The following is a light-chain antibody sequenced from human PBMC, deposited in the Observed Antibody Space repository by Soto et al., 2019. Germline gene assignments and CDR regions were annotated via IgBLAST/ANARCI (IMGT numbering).Light chain of an antibody. CDR1: QSVSSSY. Sequence: EIVLAQSPGTLSLSPGERATLSCRASQSVSSSYLAWYQQKPGQAPRLLIYGASNRATGIPARFSGSGSGTDFTLTISSLQSEDFGVYYCQQYNNWPRATFGGGTKVDIK. J-gene: IGKJ4*01. V-gene: IGKV3-20*01. CDR2: GAS. CDR3: QQYNNWPRAT.